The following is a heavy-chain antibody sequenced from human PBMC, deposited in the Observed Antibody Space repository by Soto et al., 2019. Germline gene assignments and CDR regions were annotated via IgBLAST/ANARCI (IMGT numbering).Heavy chain of an antibody. CDR3: ARDLYDCYDSSGMNSNWFDP. D-gene: IGHD3-22*01. CDR2: ISAYNGNT. Sequence: ASVKVSCKASGYTFTSYGISWVRQAPGQGLEWMGWISAYNGNTNYAQKLQGRVTMTTDTSTSTAYMELRSLRSDDTAVYYCARDLYDCYDSSGMNSNWFDPWGQGTLVTVSS. CDR1: GYTFTSYG. J-gene: IGHJ5*02. V-gene: IGHV1-18*01.